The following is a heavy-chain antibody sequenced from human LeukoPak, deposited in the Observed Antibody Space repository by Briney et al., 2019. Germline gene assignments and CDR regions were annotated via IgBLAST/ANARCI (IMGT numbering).Heavy chain of an antibody. CDR2: ISGSGDTI. CDR1: GFTFSRYE. CDR3: ARAPLVLQYRWWFDP. D-gene: IGHD5-24*01. Sequence: GGSLRLSCAGSGFTFSRYEMNWVRQAPGKGLEWISYISGSGDTIYYADSVKGRFTISRDNAKNSLYLQMNSLTAEDTAVYHCARAPLVLQYRWWFDPWGQGTLVTVPS. J-gene: IGHJ5*02. V-gene: IGHV3-48*03.